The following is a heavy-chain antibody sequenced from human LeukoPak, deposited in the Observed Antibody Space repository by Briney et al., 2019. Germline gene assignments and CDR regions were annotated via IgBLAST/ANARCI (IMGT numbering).Heavy chain of an antibody. J-gene: IGHJ4*02. D-gene: IGHD3-16*01. Sequence: SETLSLTCSVSGGYISTSNYYWGWIRQPPGKGLEWIGTICYSGSTYYNPSLQSRVTISLDTSKNQFSLHVRSVTAVDTATYYCARFFYYDASLPPYWGQGTLVIVSS. CDR2: ICYSGST. CDR1: GGYISTSNYY. CDR3: ARFFYYDASLPPY. V-gene: IGHV4-39*01.